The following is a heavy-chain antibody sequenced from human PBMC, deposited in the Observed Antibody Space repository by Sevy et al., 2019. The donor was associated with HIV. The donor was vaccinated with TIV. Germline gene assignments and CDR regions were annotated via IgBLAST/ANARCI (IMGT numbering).Heavy chain of an antibody. CDR3: ATGDLGSTMVRGVIQPFDY. J-gene: IGHJ4*02. Sequence: ASVKVSCKVSGYTLTELSMHWVRQAPGKGLEWMGGFDPEDGETIYAQKFQGRVTMTEDTSTDTAYMELGSLGSEDTAVYYCATGDLGSTMVRGVIQPFDYWGQGTLVTVSS. CDR1: GYTLTELS. D-gene: IGHD3-10*01. CDR2: FDPEDGET. V-gene: IGHV1-24*01.